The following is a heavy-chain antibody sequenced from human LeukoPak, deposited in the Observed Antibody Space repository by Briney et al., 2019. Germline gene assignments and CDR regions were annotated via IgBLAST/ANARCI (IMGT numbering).Heavy chain of an antibody. CDR2: INHSGST. Sequence: SETLSLTCAVYGGSFSGYYWSWIRQPPGKGLEWIGEINHSGSTNYNPSLKSRVTISVDTSKNQFSLKLSSVTAADTAVYYCARREIEEYSSSWYAFDHWGQGTLVTVSS. CDR1: GGSFSGYY. CDR3: ARREIEEYSSSWYAFDH. D-gene: IGHD6-13*01. J-gene: IGHJ4*02. V-gene: IGHV4-34*01.